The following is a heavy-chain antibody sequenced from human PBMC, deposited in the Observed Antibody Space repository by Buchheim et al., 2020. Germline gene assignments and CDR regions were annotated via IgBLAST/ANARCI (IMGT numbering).Heavy chain of an antibody. D-gene: IGHD1-26*01. CDR2: INHSGST. Sequence: QVQLQQWGAGLLKPSETLSLTCAVYGGSFSGYYWSWIRQPPGKGLEWIGEINHSGSTNYNPSLKSRVTTSVDTSKNQLSLKLSSVTAADTAVYYCARGSSRGGWELRPFDYWGQGTL. V-gene: IGHV4-34*01. CDR3: ARGSSRGGWELRPFDY. CDR1: GGSFSGYY. J-gene: IGHJ4*02.